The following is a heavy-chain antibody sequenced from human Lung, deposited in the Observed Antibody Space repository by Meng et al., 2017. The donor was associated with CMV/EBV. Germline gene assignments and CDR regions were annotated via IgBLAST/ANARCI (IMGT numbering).Heavy chain of an antibody. CDR2: IYHSGST. J-gene: IGHJ4*02. CDR3: ARADKVRFDY. V-gene: IGHV4-4*02. CDR1: GGSMSSANW. Sequence: QGQLQPTGPGRVRPSWTLSLNCAFSGGSMSSANWWSWVRQPPGKGLEWIGEIYHSGSTNYNPSLKSRVSISVDKSKNQFSLKLSSVTAADTAVYYCARADKVRFDYWGQGALVTVSS.